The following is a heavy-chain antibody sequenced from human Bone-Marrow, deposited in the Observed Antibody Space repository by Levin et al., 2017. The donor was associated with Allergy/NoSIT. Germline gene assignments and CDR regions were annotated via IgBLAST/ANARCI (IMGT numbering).Heavy chain of an antibody. V-gene: IGHV4-31*03. CDR1: GVSISSGGGYL. D-gene: IGHD6-13*01. Sequence: SETLSLTCTVSGVSISSGGGYLWTRIRQQPGKGLEWIGNVDYSGTSYYNPSLKSRLSISVDTSKNQFSLNLSSVTAADTAVFYCARDAGVRYFDLWGRGTLVAVSS. CDR3: ARDAGVRYFDL. J-gene: IGHJ2*01. CDR2: VDYSGTS.